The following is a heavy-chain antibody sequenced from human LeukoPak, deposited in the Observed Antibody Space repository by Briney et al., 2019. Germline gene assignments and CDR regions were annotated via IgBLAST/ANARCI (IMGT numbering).Heavy chain of an antibody. CDR2: INSDGSRT. J-gene: IGHJ4*02. Sequence: GGSLRLSCAASGFTFSSYWMHWVRQAPGKGLVWVSRINSDGSRTNYADSVKGRFTISRDNAKNTLHLQMNSLRAEDTAVYYCASGRSYDYFDYWGQGTLVTVSS. V-gene: IGHV3-74*01. CDR1: GFTFSSYW. CDR3: ASGRSYDYFDY. D-gene: IGHD1-26*01.